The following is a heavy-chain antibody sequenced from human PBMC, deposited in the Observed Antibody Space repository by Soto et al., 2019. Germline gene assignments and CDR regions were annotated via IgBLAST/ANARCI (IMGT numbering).Heavy chain of an antibody. J-gene: IGHJ4*02. Sequence: QVQLVQSGAEVKKPGASVKVSCKASGYTFTSYAMHWVRQAPGQRLEWIGWINAGNGNTKYSQKFQGRVTITRDTSASTAYMELSSLRSEDTAVYYCARDRDYIWGSYRRYYFDYWGQGTLVTVSS. CDR3: ARDRDYIWGSYRRYYFDY. CDR2: INAGNGNT. D-gene: IGHD3-16*02. CDR1: GYTFTSYA. V-gene: IGHV1-3*01.